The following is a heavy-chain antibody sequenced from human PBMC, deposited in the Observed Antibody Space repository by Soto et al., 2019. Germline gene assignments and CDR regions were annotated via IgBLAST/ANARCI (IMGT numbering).Heavy chain of an antibody. V-gene: IGHV2-5*02. CDR3: AHRRVDYGVCY. CDR1: GFSFSTSGVG. Sequence: QITLKESGPTLVKPTQTLTLTCTFSGFSFSTSGVGVGWIRQPPGKALEWLALIYWDDDKRYSPSLKSRLTITKATSKSQVVLTMTNIDPVDTATYYCAHRRVDYGVCYWGQGTLVTVSS. D-gene: IGHD4-17*01. CDR2: IYWDDDK. J-gene: IGHJ4*02.